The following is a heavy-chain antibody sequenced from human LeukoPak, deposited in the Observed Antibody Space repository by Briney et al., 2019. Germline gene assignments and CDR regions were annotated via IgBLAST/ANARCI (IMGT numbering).Heavy chain of an antibody. CDR3: ARVRATILWGSYDY. V-gene: IGHV1-18*01. CDR1: GGTFSNYA. Sequence: ASVKVSCKASGGTFSNYAISWVRQAPGQGLEWMGWISAYNGNTNYAQKLQGRVTMTTDTSTSTAYMELRSLRSDDTAVYYCARVRATILWGSYDYWGQGTLVTVSS. J-gene: IGHJ4*02. CDR2: ISAYNGNT. D-gene: IGHD5-12*01.